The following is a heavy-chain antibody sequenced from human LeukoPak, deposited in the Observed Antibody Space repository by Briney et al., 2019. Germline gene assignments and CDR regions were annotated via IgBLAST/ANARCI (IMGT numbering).Heavy chain of an antibody. J-gene: IGHJ5*02. CDR1: GGSFSGYY. Sequence: SETLSLTCAVYGGSFSGYYWSWIRQPPGKGLEWIGEINHSGSTNYNPSLKSRVTISVDTSKNQFSLKLSSVTAADTAVYYCARREGYSYGYSGRNWFDPWGQGTLVTVSS. D-gene: IGHD5-18*01. V-gene: IGHV4-34*01. CDR3: ARREGYSYGYSGRNWFDP. CDR2: INHSGST.